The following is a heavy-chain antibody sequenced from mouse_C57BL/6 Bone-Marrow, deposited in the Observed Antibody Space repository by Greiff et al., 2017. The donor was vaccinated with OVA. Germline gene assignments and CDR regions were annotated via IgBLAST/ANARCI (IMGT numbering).Heavy chain of an antibody. D-gene: IGHD1-1*01. V-gene: IGHV5-4*01. J-gene: IGHJ1*03. CDR1: GFTFSSYA. CDR3: ARDGLRRYFDV. Sequence: EVQGVESGGGLVKPGGSLKLSCAASGFTFSSYALSWVRQTPEKRLEWVATISDGGSYTNYPDNVKGRFPISRDNAKNNLYLKMSHLKSEDTAMYYCARDGLRRYFDVWGTGTTVTVSS. CDR2: ISDGGSYT.